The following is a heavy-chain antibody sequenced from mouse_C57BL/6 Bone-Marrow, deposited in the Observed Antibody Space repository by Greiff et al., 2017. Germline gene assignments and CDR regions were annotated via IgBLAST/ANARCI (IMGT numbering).Heavy chain of an antibody. D-gene: IGHD1-1*01. J-gene: IGHJ3*01. CDR3: TGRPYYGSSYPFAY. CDR2: IDPETGGT. Sequence: VKLQQPGAELVRPGASVTLSCKASGYTFTDYEMHWVKQTPVHGLEWIGAIDPETGGTAYNQKFKGKAILTADKSSSTAYMELRSLTSEDSAVYYCTGRPYYGSSYPFAYWGQGTLVTVSA. CDR1: GYTFTDYE. V-gene: IGHV1-15*01.